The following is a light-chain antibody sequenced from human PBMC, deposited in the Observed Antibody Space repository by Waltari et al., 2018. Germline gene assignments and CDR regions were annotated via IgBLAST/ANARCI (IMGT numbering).Light chain of an antibody. CDR2: RNN. J-gene: IGLJ3*02. Sequence: QSVLTQPPSASGTPGQRVTISCSGSSSNIGSNYVYWYQQLPGTAPKLLIYRNNQRPSGVPDRVSGSKSGTSASLAISGLRSEDEADYYCAAWDDSLSDYWVFGGGTKLTVL. V-gene: IGLV1-47*01. CDR1: SSNIGSNY. CDR3: AAWDDSLSDYWV.